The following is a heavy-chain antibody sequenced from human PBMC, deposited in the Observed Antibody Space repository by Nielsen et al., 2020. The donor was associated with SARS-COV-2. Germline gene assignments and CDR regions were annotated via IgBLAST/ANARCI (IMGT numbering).Heavy chain of an antibody. J-gene: IGHJ1*01. CDR3: ARPYSSSWEEYFQH. V-gene: IGHV5-10-1*04. D-gene: IGHD6-13*01. CDR2: IDPSDSYT. Sequence: GGSLRLSCKGSGYSFTSYWISWVRQMPGKGLEWMGRIDPSDSYTNYSPSFQGQVTISADKSISTAYLQWSSLKASDTAMYYCARPYSSSWEEYFQHWGQGTLVTVSS. CDR1: GYSFTSYW.